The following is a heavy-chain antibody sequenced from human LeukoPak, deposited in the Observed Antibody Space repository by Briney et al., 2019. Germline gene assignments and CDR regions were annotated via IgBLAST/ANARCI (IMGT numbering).Heavy chain of an antibody. CDR1: GFTFSSYG. CDR2: ISGSGGST. V-gene: IGHV3-23*01. Sequence: PGGSLRLSCAASGFTFSSYGMSWVRQAPGKGLEWVSAISGSGGSTYYADSVKGRFTISRDNSKNTLYLQMNSLRAEDTAVYYCAKDIILWFGEFGCAFDIWGQGTMVTVSS. CDR3: AKDIILWFGEFGCAFDI. D-gene: IGHD3-10*01. J-gene: IGHJ3*02.